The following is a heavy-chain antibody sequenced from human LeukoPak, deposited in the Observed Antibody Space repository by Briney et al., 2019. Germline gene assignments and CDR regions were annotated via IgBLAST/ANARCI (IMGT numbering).Heavy chain of an antibody. D-gene: IGHD5-18*01. J-gene: IGHJ4*02. V-gene: IGHV3-23*01. CDR1: GFTFSSYA. Sequence: GRSLRLSCAASGFTFSSYAMSWVRQAPGKGLEWVSAISGSGGSTYYADSVKGRFTISRDNSKNTLYLQMNSLRAEDTAVYYCAKAGIELWSVFDYWGQGTLVTVSS. CDR3: AKAGIELWSVFDY. CDR2: ISGSGGST.